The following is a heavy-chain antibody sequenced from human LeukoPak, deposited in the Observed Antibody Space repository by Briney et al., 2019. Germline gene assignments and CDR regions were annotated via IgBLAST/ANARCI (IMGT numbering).Heavy chain of an antibody. D-gene: IGHD2-15*01. CDR1: GFTFSSYW. V-gene: IGHV3-48*04. Sequence: GGSLRLSCAASGFTFSSYWMSWVRQAPGKGLEWVSSISRSGSTKCYADSVKGRFTISRDNAKNSLFLQMNSLRAEDTAVYYCARVLRYCSGGNCYSGGLGYMDVWGKGTTVTISS. CDR2: ISRSGSTK. CDR3: ARVLRYCSGGNCYSGGLGYMDV. J-gene: IGHJ6*03.